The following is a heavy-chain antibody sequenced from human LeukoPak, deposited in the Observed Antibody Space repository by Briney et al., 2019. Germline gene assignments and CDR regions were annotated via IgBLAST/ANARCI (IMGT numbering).Heavy chain of an antibody. V-gene: IGHV4-34*01. CDR3: ANSPAAAGTWYYYMED. D-gene: IGHD6-13*01. J-gene: IGHJ6*03. CDR2: INHSGST. CDR1: GGSFSGYY. Sequence: SETLSLTCAVYGGSFSGYYWSWIRQPPGKGLEWIGEINHSGSTNYNPSLKSRVTISVDTSKNQFSLKLSSVTAADTAVYYCANSPAAAGTWYYYMEDWGKGTTVTVSS.